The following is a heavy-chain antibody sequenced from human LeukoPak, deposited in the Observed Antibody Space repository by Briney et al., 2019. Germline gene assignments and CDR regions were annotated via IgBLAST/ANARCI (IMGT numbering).Heavy chain of an antibody. D-gene: IGHD6-19*01. Sequence: GSSVKVSCKASGGTFSSYAISWVRQAPGQGLEWMGRIIPILGIANYAQKFQGRVTITADKSTSTAYMELSSLRSEDTAVYYCARDGGYSSGWYSSFDYWGQGTLVTVSP. CDR2: IIPILGIA. CDR3: ARDGGYSSGWYSSFDY. V-gene: IGHV1-69*04. J-gene: IGHJ4*02. CDR1: GGTFSSYA.